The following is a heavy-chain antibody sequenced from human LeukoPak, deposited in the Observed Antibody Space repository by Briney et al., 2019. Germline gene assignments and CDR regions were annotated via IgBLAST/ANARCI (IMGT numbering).Heavy chain of an antibody. CDR3: SRHAASGGSGVDY. J-gene: IGHJ4*02. D-gene: IGHD3-10*01. CDR2: IRSKPNNYAT. V-gene: IGHV3-73*01. CDR1: GFTFSGSA. Sequence: GGSLRLSCAASGFTFSGSAMHWVRQASGKGLEWVGRIRSKPNNYATAYAASVKGRFTISRDDSKNTAYLQMNSLKTEDTAVYYCSRHAASGGSGVDYWGQGILVTVSS.